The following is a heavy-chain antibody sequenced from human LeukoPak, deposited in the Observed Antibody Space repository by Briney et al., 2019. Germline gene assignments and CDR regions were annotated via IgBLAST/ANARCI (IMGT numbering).Heavy chain of an antibody. CDR2: IWYDGSNK. CDR1: GFTFSSYG. Sequence: GGSLRLSCAASGFTFSSYGMHWVRQAPGKGLEWVAVIWYDGSNKYYADSVKGRFTISRDNSKNTMFLQMNSLRGEDTAIYYCARVIEARHFDYWGQGTLVTVSS. V-gene: IGHV3-33*01. J-gene: IGHJ4*02. CDR3: ARVIEARHFDY. D-gene: IGHD6-6*01.